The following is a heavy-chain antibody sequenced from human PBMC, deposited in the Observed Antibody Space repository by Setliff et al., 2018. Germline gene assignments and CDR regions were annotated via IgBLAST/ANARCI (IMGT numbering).Heavy chain of an antibody. V-gene: IGHV7-4-1*02. Sequence: ASVKVSCKASRYTFNSYAMNWVRQAPGQGLEGMGWINTNTGNPSYAQGFTGRFVFSLDTSVSTAYLQISSLKPEDTAMYYCARASRFATIVWKGDYYMDVWGKGTTVTV. J-gene: IGHJ6*03. CDR3: ARASRFATIVWKGDYYMDV. D-gene: IGHD3-16*02. CDR2: INTNTGNP. CDR1: RYTFNSYA.